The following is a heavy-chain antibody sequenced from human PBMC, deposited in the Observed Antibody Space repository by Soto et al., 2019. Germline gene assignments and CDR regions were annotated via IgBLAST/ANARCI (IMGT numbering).Heavy chain of an antibody. CDR2: ISGSGEMT. CDR1: GFTFRGDA. J-gene: IGHJ4*02. Sequence: GGSLRLSCAASGFTFRGDAMSWVRQAPGKGLEWVSSISGSGEMTHYAESVKGRFTISRDNSKNTLYLQMESLRAEDTALYYCARAEMTDNWNEWGQGNLVTVSS. D-gene: IGHD1-1*01. V-gene: IGHV3-23*01. CDR3: ARAEMTDNWNE.